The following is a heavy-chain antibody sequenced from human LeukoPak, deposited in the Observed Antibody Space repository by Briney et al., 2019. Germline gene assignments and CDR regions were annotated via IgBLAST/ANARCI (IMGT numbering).Heavy chain of an antibody. D-gene: IGHD3-3*01. Sequence: SETLSLTCTVSGYSISSGYYWGWIRQPPGKGLEWIGSIYHSGSTYYNPSLKSRVTISVDTSKNQFSLKLSSVTAADTAVYYCARDGIRKWIGVVIPFDYWGQGTLVTVSS. V-gene: IGHV4-38-2*02. CDR1: GYSISSGYY. J-gene: IGHJ4*02. CDR3: ARDGIRKWIGVVIPFDY. CDR2: IYHSGST.